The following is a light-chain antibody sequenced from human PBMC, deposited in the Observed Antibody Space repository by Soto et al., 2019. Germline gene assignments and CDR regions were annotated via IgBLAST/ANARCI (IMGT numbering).Light chain of an antibody. Sequence: GARVTITCRASQSISSYLNWYQQKPGKAPKLLIYAASSLQSGVPSRFSGSGSGTDFTLTISSLQPEDFATYYCQQSYSTPLTFGGGTKVNIK. CDR1: QSISSY. CDR2: AAS. J-gene: IGKJ4*01. CDR3: QQSYSTPLT. V-gene: IGKV1-39*01.